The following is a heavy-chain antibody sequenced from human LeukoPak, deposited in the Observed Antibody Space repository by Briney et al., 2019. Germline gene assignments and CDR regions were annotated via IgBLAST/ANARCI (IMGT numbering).Heavy chain of an antibody. D-gene: IGHD3-3*01. CDR3: AREYYDFWRGYLFDY. Sequence: ASVKVSCKASGYTFTSYGISWVRQAPGQGLEWMGWISAYNGNTNYAQKLQGRVTMTTDTSTSTAYMELRSLRSDDTAVYYCAREYYDFWRGYLFDYWGQGTLVTVSS. CDR2: ISAYNGNT. V-gene: IGHV1-18*01. J-gene: IGHJ4*02. CDR1: GYTFTSYG.